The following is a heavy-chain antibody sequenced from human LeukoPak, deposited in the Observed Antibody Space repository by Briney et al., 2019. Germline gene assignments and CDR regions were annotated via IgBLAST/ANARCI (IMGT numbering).Heavy chain of an antibody. V-gene: IGHV1-24*01. CDR2: FDPEDGET. Sequence: GASVKVSCKVSGYTLTELSMHWVRQAPGKGLEWMGGFDPEDGETIYAQKFQGRVTITADESTSTAYMELSSLRSEDTAVYYCARGLDPYYDFWSGYYRGLDYWGQGTLVTVSS. D-gene: IGHD3-3*01. J-gene: IGHJ4*02. CDR3: ARGLDPYYDFWSGYYRGLDY. CDR1: GYTLTELS.